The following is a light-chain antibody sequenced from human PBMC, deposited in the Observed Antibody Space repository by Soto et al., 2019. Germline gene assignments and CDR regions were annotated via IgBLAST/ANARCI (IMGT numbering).Light chain of an antibody. Sequence: QSVLTQPVSVSGSPGQSITISCTGTSSDIGTYNYVSWYQQHPGKAPKLMIYEVSNRPSGIFSRFSGSKSGNTASLTISGLQAEDEAEYYCTSYTSSDTVIFGGGTKVTVL. CDR2: EVS. V-gene: IGLV2-14*01. CDR3: TSYTSSDTVI. CDR1: SSDIGTYNY. J-gene: IGLJ2*01.